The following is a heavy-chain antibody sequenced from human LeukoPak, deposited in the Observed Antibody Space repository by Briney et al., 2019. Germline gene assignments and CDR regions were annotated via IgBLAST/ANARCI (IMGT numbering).Heavy chain of an antibody. CDR1: GYTFTSYY. J-gene: IGHJ4*02. CDR3: ARWRGKGYSYGLDY. V-gene: IGHV1-46*01. Sequence: ASVKVSCKASGYTFTSYYMHWVRQAPGQGLEWMGIMNPSGGSTSYAQRFQGRVTMTRGTSTSTVYMELSSLRSEDTAVYYCARWRGKGYSYGLDYWGQGTLVTVSS. D-gene: IGHD5-18*01. CDR2: MNPSGGST.